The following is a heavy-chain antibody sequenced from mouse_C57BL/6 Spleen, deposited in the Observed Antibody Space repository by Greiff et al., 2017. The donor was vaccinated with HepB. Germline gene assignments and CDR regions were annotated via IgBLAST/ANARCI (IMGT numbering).Heavy chain of an antibody. CDR3: ARIVYAMDY. Sequence: EVQLQESGGGLVKPGGSLKLSCAASGFTFSDYGMHWVRQAPEKGLEWVAYISSGSSTIYYADTVKGRFTISRDNAKNTLFLQMTSLRSEDTAMYYCARIVYAMDYWGQGTSVTVSS. J-gene: IGHJ4*01. CDR1: GFTFSDYG. V-gene: IGHV5-17*01. CDR2: ISSGSSTI.